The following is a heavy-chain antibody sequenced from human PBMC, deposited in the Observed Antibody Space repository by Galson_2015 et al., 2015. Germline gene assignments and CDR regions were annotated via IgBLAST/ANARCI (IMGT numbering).Heavy chain of an antibody. CDR2: ISSTSIYI. V-gene: IGHV3-21*01. J-gene: IGHJ1*01. Sequence: SLRLSCAASGFIFSSYSMNWVRQAPGKGLEWVSSISSTSIYIYYADSVRGRFTISRDNAKNSLYLQMNSLRGEDTAVYYCARGGGAAAGTAKYFQHWGQATLVTVSS. CDR1: GFIFSSYS. CDR3: ARGGGAAAGTAKYFQH. D-gene: IGHD6-13*01.